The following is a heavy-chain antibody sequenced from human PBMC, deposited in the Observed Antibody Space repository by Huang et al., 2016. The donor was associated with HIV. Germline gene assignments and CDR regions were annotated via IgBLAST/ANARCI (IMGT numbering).Heavy chain of an antibody. V-gene: IGHV3-21*01. D-gene: IGHD1-1*01. CDR2: MNRRSTYK. CDR3: ARKQPTSYYYYMDV. Sequence: EVQLVESGGGLVKPGGSLRLSCAASGFNFGGYSMNWVRQAPGKGLEWVSTMNRRSTYKYYAESVRGRFTVSRDNADNSLYLQVNSLRVDDTAVYYCARKQPTSYYYYMDVWGKGTTVTVSS. J-gene: IGHJ6*03. CDR1: GFNFGGYS.